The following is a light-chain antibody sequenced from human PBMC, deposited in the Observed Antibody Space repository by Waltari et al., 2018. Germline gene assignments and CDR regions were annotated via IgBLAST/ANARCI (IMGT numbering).Light chain of an antibody. V-gene: IGKV1D-13*01. CDR2: DAS. J-gene: IGKJ1*01. CDR3: QQFHDYPRT. CDR1: QAFNRS. Sequence: HLTQSPSSLAASFGDRVTITFRARQAFNRSLAWVQQRAGGPPRLLIFDASKLHTGVPSRFIGSASGADFTLTISTLQPEDFATYYCQQFHDYPRTFGQGTKVEI.